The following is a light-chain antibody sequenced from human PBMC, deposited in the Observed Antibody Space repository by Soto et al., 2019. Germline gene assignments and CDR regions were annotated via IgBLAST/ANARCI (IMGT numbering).Light chain of an antibody. Sequence: DVQMTQSPSSLSASVGDRVTITCRASQDINTWLAWYQQKAEKAPKSLIYAASSLQTGVPSRYSGSQSGTDFTLTISSLQPEDSATYYCQQYNIYPLTFGGGTKVEIK. J-gene: IGKJ4*01. CDR3: QQYNIYPLT. CDR2: AAS. CDR1: QDINTW. V-gene: IGKV1D-16*01.